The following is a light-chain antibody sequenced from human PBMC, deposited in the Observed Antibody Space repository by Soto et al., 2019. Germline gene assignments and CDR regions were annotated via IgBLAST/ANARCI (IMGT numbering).Light chain of an antibody. CDR1: QSISSW. V-gene: IGKV1-5*03. CDR2: KAS. Sequence: DIQMTQSPSTLSASVGDRVTITCRASQSISSWLAWYQQKPGNAPKILIYKASTLESGVPSRFSGSGSGTEFTLTISSLQPDDFARYYCQHFGSYGVTFWQGNQLEMK. J-gene: IGKJ2*01. CDR3: QHFGSYGVT.